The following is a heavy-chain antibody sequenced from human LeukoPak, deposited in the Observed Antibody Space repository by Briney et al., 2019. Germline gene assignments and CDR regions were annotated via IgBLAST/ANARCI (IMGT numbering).Heavy chain of an antibody. V-gene: IGHV3-7*03. CDR3: ARIAAAGMDY. D-gene: IGHD6-13*01. CDR1: GFTFSSYW. J-gene: IGHJ4*02. CDR2: IKQDGREK. Sequence: PGGSLSLSCAASGFTFSSYWMGWVRPAPGKGREGVANIKQDGREKYYVDSVKGRFTISRDNAKNSLYLQMNSQRAEDTSVYYCARIAAAGMDYWGQGTLVTVSS.